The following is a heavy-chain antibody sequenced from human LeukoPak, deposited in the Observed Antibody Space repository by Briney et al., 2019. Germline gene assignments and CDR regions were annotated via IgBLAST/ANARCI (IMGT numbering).Heavy chain of an antibody. J-gene: IGHJ4*02. D-gene: IGHD2-8*01. CDR1: GFSFTDYP. CDR3: ARYYCPNGECQCFDY. Sequence: GSLRLSCATSGFSFTDYPMNWVRQAPGKGLEWIGYIHYTGSTNSNPSLKSRVTISVDTSKNQFFLKLSSVTAADSAVYYCARYYCPNGECQCFDYWGQGTLVTVSS. CDR2: IHYTGST. V-gene: IGHV4-59*01.